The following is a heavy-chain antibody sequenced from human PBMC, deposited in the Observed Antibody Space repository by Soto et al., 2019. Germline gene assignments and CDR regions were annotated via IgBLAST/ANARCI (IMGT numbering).Heavy chain of an antibody. Sequence: EVQLVESGGALVQPGGSLRLSCVASGFKFSIYSMNWVRQAPGKGLEWSAYMTRDTKTTKYADSVKGRFTISRDNAKNSVYIQVNSLSDEDTAVYYCARSVEGHFDYWGQGTVVTVSS. V-gene: IGHV3-48*02. CDR2: MTRDTKTT. J-gene: IGHJ4*02. CDR1: GFKFSIYS. CDR3: ARSVEGHFDY. D-gene: IGHD6-19*01.